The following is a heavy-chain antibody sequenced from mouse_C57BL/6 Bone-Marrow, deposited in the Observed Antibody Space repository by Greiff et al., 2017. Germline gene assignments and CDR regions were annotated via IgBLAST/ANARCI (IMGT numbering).Heavy chain of an antibody. Sequence: EVMLVESGGDLVKPGGSLKLSCAASGFTFSSYGMSWVRQTPDKRLEWVATISSGGSYTYYPDSVKGRFTISRDNAKNTLYLQMSSLKSEDTAMYYCARPYYYGSSLYYYAMDYWGQGTSVTVSS. CDR3: ARPYYYGSSLYYYAMDY. J-gene: IGHJ4*01. CDR1: GFTFSSYG. D-gene: IGHD1-1*01. V-gene: IGHV5-6*01. CDR2: ISSGGSYT.